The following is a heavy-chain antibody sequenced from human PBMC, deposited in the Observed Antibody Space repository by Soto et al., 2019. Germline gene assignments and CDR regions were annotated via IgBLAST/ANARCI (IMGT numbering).Heavy chain of an antibody. Sequence: SQTLSLTCDISGGSVSNNSVAWNWIRQSPSRGLEWLGRTYYRSKWYNEYAVSVKSRIIINPDTSKNQFSLQLNSVTPEDTAMYYCTRGNWRNWFDPWGQGTLVTVSS. CDR2: TYYRSKWYN. J-gene: IGHJ5*02. D-gene: IGHD3-3*01. V-gene: IGHV6-1*01. CDR3: TRGNWRNWFDP. CDR1: GGSVSNNSVA.